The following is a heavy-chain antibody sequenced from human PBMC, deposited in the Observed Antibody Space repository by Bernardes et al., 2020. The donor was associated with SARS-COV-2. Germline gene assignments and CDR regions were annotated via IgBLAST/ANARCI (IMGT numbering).Heavy chain of an antibody. D-gene: IGHD3-3*01. Sequence: SETLSLTCTVSGGSVSSGSYYWSWSRQPPGKGLEWIGYTYYSGSTNYNPSLKSRVTISVDTSKNQFSLKLSSVTAADTAVYYCARDQRITIFGVVIEGAFDYWGQGTLVTVSS. J-gene: IGHJ4*02. CDR2: TYYSGST. CDR3: ARDQRITIFGVVIEGAFDY. V-gene: IGHV4-61*01. CDR1: GGSVSSGSYY.